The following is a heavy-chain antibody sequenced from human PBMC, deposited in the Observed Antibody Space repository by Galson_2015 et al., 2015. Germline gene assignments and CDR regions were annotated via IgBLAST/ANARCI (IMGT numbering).Heavy chain of an antibody. CDR2: INGGDDTT. CDR1: GLTFSNYA. D-gene: IGHD3-10*01. Sequence: SLRLSCAASGLTFSNYAMSWVRQAPGKGLEWVSTINGGDDTTYYADSVKGRFTISRDNSKNTLYLQVNSLRAEDTAVYYCATRVGPFDYWGQGTLVSVSS. V-gene: IGHV3-23*01. J-gene: IGHJ4*02. CDR3: ATRVGPFDY.